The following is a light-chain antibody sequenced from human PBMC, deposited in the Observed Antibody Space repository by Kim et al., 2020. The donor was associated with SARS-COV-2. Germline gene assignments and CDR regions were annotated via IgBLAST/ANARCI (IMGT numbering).Light chain of an antibody. CDR3: QAWDSSRVV. J-gene: IGLJ2*01. Sequence: VSPGQTASITCSGDKLGDKYACWYQQKPGPSPVLVIYQDSKRPSGIPERFSGSNSGNTATLTISGTQAMDEADYYCQAWDSSRVVFGGGTQLTVL. CDR2: QDS. V-gene: IGLV3-1*01. CDR1: KLGDKY.